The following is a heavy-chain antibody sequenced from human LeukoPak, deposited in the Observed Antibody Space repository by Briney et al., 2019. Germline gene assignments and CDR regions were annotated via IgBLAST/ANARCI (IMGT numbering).Heavy chain of an antibody. CDR2: ISGSGGST. D-gene: IGHD3-10*01. Sequence: GGSLRLSCAASGFTFSSYAMSWDRQAPGKGLEWVSAISGSGGSTYYADSVKGRFTISRDNSKNTLYLQMNSLRAEDTAVYYCAKELTMVRGVALQDAFDIWGQGTMVTVSS. CDR3: AKELTMVRGVALQDAFDI. CDR1: GFTFSSYA. V-gene: IGHV3-23*01. J-gene: IGHJ3*02.